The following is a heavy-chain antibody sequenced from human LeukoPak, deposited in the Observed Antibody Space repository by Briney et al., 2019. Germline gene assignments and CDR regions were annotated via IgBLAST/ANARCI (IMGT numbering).Heavy chain of an antibody. D-gene: IGHD3-22*01. CDR1: GGSISSGGYY. J-gene: IGHJ4*02. V-gene: IGHV4-39*07. CDR2: INHSGST. Sequence: SETLSLTCTVSGGSISSGGYYWSWIRQPPGKGLEWIGEINHSGSTNYNPSLKSRVTISVDTSKKQFSLKLSSVTAADTAVYYCVTYYFDSSGPKKNYWGQGTLVTVSS. CDR3: VTYYFDSSGPKKNY.